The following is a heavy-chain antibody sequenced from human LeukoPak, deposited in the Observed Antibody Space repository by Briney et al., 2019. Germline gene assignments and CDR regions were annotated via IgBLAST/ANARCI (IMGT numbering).Heavy chain of an antibody. CDR1: GFTFSSYE. J-gene: IGHJ4*02. V-gene: IGHV3-48*03. CDR3: ARDRRATGGCGWYRVVRFDY. CDR2: ISSSGSTI. Sequence: GGSLRLSCAASGFTFSSYEMNWVRQAPGKGLEWVSYISSSGSTIYYADSVKGRFTISRDNAKNSLYLQMNSLRAEDTAVYYCARDRRATGGCGWYRVVRFDYWGQGTLVTVSS. D-gene: IGHD6-19*01.